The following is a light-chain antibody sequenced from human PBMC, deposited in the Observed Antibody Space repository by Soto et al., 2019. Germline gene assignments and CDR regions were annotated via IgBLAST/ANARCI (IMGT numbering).Light chain of an antibody. CDR2: AAS. CDR1: QGISSY. CDR3: QQLNSYPPF. Sequence: DIQLTQSPSFLSASVGDRVTITCRASQGISSYLAWYQQKPGKAPKLLIYAASTLQSGVPSRFSGSGSGTEFTLTISRLQPEDFATYSCQQLNSYPPFVGGGTKGEIK. V-gene: IGKV1-9*01. J-gene: IGKJ4*01.